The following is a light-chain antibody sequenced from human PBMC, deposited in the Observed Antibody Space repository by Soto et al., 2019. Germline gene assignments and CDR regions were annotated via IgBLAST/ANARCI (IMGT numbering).Light chain of an antibody. CDR3: QQSYSAPYT. J-gene: IGKJ2*01. CDR2: AAS. CDR1: QSIASY. Sequence: DIQMTQSPSSLSASVGDRVTITCRASQSIASYLNWYQQKPGKAPKILIYAASTLESGVPSRFRGSTSGADFTLTINILQPEDLAPYYFQQSYSAPYTFGQGTKLES. V-gene: IGKV1-39*01.